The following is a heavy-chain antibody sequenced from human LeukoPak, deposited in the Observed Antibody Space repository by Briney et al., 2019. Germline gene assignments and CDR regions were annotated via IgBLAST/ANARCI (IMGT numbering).Heavy chain of an antibody. D-gene: IGHD1-26*01. V-gene: IGHV4-59*01. CDR3: ARSEWELLLFDY. CDR1: GGSISSYY. J-gene: IGHJ4*02. CDR2: IYYSGST. Sequence: SETLSLTCTVFGGSISSYYWSWIRQPPGKGLEWIGYIYYSGSTNYNPSLKSRVTISVDTSKNQFSLKLSSVTAADTAVYYRARSEWELLLFDYWGQGTLVTVSS.